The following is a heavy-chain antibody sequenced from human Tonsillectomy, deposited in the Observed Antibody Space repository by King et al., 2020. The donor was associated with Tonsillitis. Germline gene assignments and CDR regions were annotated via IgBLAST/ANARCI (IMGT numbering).Heavy chain of an antibody. CDR1: GGSISSYY. J-gene: IGHJ4*02. Sequence: VQLQESGPGLVKPSETLSLTCTVSGGSISSYYWNWIRQPPGKELEWIGYIYYSGSTNYTPSLKSRVPISCDTSQNQFSLKLPSVTAADTAVYYCARGGRDSGSPGRVDYWGQGTLVTVSS. D-gene: IGHD1-26*01. V-gene: IGHV4-59*01. CDR2: IYYSGST. CDR3: ARGGRDSGSPGRVDY.